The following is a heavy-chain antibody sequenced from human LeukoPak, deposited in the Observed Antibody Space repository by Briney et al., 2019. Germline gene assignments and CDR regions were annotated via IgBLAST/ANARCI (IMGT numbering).Heavy chain of an antibody. Sequence: GGSLRLSCAASGFTCSSYEMNWVRQAPGKGLELVSYISRSGSSIYYADSVKGRFTISRDNAKNSLYLQMNSLRAEDTAVYYCAREAADGYVFGEFDPWGQGTLVTVSS. D-gene: IGHD5-24*01. CDR2: ISRSGSSI. J-gene: IGHJ5*02. V-gene: IGHV3-48*03. CDR3: AREAADGYVFGEFDP. CDR1: GFTCSSYE.